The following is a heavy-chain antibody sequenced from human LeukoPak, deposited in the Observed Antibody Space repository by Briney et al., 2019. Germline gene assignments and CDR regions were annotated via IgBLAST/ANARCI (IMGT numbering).Heavy chain of an antibody. D-gene: IGHD5-18*01. CDR2: ISAYNGNT. V-gene: IGHV1-18*04. J-gene: IGHJ4*02. CDR3: ARGTPVQLRGYSYGYGY. CDR1: GYTFTGYY. Sequence: AASVKVSCKASGYTFTGYYMHWVRQAPGQGLEWMGWISAYNGNTNYAQKLQGRVTMTTDTSTSTAYMELRSLRSDDTAVYYCARGTPVQLRGYSYGYGYWGQGTLVTVSS.